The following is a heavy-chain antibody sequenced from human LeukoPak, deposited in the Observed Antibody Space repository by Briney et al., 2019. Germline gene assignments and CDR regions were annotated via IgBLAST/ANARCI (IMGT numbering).Heavy chain of an antibody. CDR2: ISSSSSTI. J-gene: IGHJ4*02. CDR3: AGVGATGLDY. D-gene: IGHD1-26*01. Sequence: GRSLRLSCAASGFTFSSYSMNWVRQAPGKGLEWVSYISSSSSTIYYADSVKGRFTISRDNAKNSLYLQMNSLRAEDTAVYYCAGVGATGLDYWGQGTLVTDSS. V-gene: IGHV3-48*04. CDR1: GFTFSSYS.